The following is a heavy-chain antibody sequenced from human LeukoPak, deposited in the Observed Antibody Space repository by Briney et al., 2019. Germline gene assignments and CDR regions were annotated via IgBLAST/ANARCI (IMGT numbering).Heavy chain of an antibody. Sequence: GGSLRLSCAASGFTFSSYAMSWVRQAPGKGLEWVANIKQDGSEKYYVDSVKGRFTISRDNAKNSLYLQMNSLRAEDTAVYYCARERSITIFGVVIWWFDPWGQGTLVTVSS. D-gene: IGHD3-3*01. CDR2: IKQDGSEK. CDR1: GFTFSSYA. V-gene: IGHV3-7*01. CDR3: ARERSITIFGVVIWWFDP. J-gene: IGHJ5*02.